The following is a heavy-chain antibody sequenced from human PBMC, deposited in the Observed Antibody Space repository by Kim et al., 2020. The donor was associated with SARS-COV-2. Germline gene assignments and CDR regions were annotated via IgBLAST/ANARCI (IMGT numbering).Heavy chain of an antibody. CDR3: VKDVIGITVIYSAFEV. Sequence: GGSLRLSCAVSGFSFDDYAIHWVRQVPGKGLEWVSGMNWDNGIIGYADSVKGRFTISRDNAKSYLYLQMNSLRPEDTALYYCVKDVIGITVIYSAFEVWGQGTMVTVSS. V-gene: IGHV3-9*01. D-gene: IGHD3-22*01. CDR1: GFSFDDYA. J-gene: IGHJ3*01. CDR2: MNWDNGII.